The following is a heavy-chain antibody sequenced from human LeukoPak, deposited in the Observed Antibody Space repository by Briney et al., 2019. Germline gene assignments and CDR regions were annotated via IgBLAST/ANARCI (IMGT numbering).Heavy chain of an antibody. CDR1: GYTFTSYG. Sequence: SVKVSCKASGYTFTSYGISWVRQAPGQGLEWMGGIIPIFGTANYAQKFQGRVTITADESTSTAYMELSSLRSEDTAIYYCAKIAASDTGEGYWGQGTLVTVSS. CDR3: AKIAASDTGEGY. J-gene: IGHJ4*02. CDR2: IIPIFGTA. V-gene: IGHV1-69*13. D-gene: IGHD6-13*01.